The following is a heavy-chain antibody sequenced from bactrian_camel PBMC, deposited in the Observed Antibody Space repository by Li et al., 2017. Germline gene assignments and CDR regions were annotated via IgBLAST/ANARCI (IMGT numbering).Heavy chain of an antibody. CDR1: GPTYRRYS. CDR2: IRSYFSI. V-gene: IGHV3S55*01. J-gene: IGHJ4*01. Sequence: LVESGGGSVQAGGSLRLSCAASGPTYRRYSMGWFRQVPGKEREVVAIIRSYFSISYADSVKGRFTISKDNAKNTLYLQMNSLKPEDTAVYYCAAIPRREVMVLYTCEGQGTQVTVS. D-gene: IGHD2*01.